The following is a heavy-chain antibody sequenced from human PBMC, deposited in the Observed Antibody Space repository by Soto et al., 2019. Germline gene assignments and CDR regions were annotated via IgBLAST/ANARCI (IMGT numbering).Heavy chain of an antibody. CDR3: ARDPSYYDILTGYFGYFDL. Sequence: XGSLGLSCAASGFTFSSYEMNWVRQAPGKGLEWVSYISSSGSTIYYADSVKGRFTISRDNAKNSLYLQMNSLRAEDTAVYYCARDPSYYDILTGYFGYFDLWGRGTLVTVSS. CDR2: ISSSGSTI. CDR1: GFTFSSYE. J-gene: IGHJ2*01. V-gene: IGHV3-48*03. D-gene: IGHD3-9*01.